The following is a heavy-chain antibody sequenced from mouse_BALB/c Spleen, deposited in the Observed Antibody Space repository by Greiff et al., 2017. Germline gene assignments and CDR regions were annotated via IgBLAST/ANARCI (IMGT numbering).Heavy chain of an antibody. V-gene: IGHV5-6-5*01. J-gene: IGHJ4*01. Sequence: EVKLVESGGGLVKPGGSLKLSCAASGFTFSSYAMSWVRQTPEKRLEWVASISSGGSTYYPDSVKGRFTISRDNARNILYLQMSSLRSEDTAMYYCARAFYGSSYYAMDYWGQGTSVTVSS. D-gene: IGHD1-1*01. CDR2: ISSGGST. CDR1: GFTFSSYA. CDR3: ARAFYGSSYYAMDY.